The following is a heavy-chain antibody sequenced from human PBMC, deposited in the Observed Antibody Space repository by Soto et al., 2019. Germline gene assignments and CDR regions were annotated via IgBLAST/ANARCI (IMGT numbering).Heavy chain of an antibody. CDR3: TRGKSGTTDY. Sequence: EVQLVESGGGLVQPGGSLRLSCAVSGFTFSSYSMNWVRQAPGKGLEWVSYISSSSSTIYYADSVKGRFTISRDNAKNSLYLQMNSLRAEDTAVYYCTRGKSGTTDYWGQGTLVTVSS. V-gene: IGHV3-48*01. CDR1: GFTFSSYS. J-gene: IGHJ4*02. D-gene: IGHD1-1*01. CDR2: ISSSSSTI.